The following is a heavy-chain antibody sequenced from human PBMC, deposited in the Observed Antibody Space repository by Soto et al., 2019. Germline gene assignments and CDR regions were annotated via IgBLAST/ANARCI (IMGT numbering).Heavy chain of an antibody. Sequence: SETLSHTCTFTGGYIRSKYWSWIPPPPEKGLEWIGYIYYSGSTHYNPSLKSRVTISVDTSKNQFSLKLSSVTAADTAVYYCARDRVCSGGSCYFSPTYYYYMDVWGKGTTVT. V-gene: IGHV4-59*01. CDR1: GGYIRSKY. CDR3: ARDRVCSGGSCYFSPTYYYYMDV. CDR2: IYYSGST. J-gene: IGHJ6*03. D-gene: IGHD2-15*01.